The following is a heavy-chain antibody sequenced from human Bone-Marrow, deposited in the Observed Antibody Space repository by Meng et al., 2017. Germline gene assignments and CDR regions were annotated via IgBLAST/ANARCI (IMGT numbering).Heavy chain of an antibody. D-gene: IGHD6-6*01. CDR3: ARGETLAAPDGPGF. V-gene: IGHV3-23*01. CDR1: GFTFSNSA. CDR2: ISSSGEST. Sequence: GESLKISCAASGFTFSNSALTWVRQAPGKGLEWVSRISSSGESTYYADSVKGRFTISRDNSKNTVYLQMNSLTVHDTAVYYCARGETLAAPDGPGFWGQGTLVTVSS. J-gene: IGHJ4*02.